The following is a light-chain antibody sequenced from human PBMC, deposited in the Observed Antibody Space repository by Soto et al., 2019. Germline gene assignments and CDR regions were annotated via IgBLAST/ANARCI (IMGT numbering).Light chain of an antibody. CDR3: QQYSSFLYT. J-gene: IGKJ5*01. V-gene: IGKV1-5*01. CDR1: QIISRW. CDR2: DGS. Sequence: DIQMTQSPSTLSASVGDRVTITCRASQIISRWLAWYQQKPGKAPKVLIYDGSSLESGVPSRFSGSGSGTEFTLTISSLQPDDFATYYCQQYSSFLYTFGQGTRLEIK.